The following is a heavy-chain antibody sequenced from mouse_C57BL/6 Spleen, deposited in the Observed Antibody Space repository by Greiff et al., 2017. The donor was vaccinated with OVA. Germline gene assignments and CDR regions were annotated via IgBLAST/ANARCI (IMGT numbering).Heavy chain of an antibody. CDR1: GYTFTSYW. J-gene: IGHJ2*02. CDR2: IYPGSGST. Sequence: QVQLQQPGAELVKPGASVKMSCKASGYTFTSYWITWVKQRPGQGLEWIGDIYPGSGSTNYNEKFKSKATLTVDTAYSTAYMQLSSLTSEDSSVYYSARWKTAHAPYFDNWGQGTSRTVSS. D-gene: IGHD3-2*02. CDR3: ARWKTAHAPYFDN. V-gene: IGHV1-55*01.